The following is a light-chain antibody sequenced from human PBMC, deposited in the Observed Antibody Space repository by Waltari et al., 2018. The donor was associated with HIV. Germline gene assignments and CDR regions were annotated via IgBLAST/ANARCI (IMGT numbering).Light chain of an antibody. V-gene: IGKV1-9*01. J-gene: IGKJ4*01. CDR1: QNIYSY. Sequence: DIQLTQSPSFLSASVGDRVTITCRASQNIYSYLAWYQQKPGRAPQVLIYATSTLQSGVPSRFSGSGSGTEVALTITNLQPDDFATYYCQQVNGYPLTFGGGTKLEIK. CDR2: ATS. CDR3: QQVNGYPLT.